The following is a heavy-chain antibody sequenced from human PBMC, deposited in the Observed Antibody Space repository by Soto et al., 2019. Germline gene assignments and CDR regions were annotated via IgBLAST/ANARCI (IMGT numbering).Heavy chain of an antibody. Sequence: AGGALRLSRAASGFTFSSYNMNWVRQAPGEGLEWVSYISSSSSTIYYADSVKGRFTISRDNAKNSLYLQMNSLRAEDTAVYYCARDPHSSGWYGAYFDYWGQGTLVTGSS. D-gene: IGHD6-19*01. V-gene: IGHV3-48*01. J-gene: IGHJ4*02. CDR3: ARDPHSSGWYGAYFDY. CDR1: GFTFSSYN. CDR2: ISSSSSTI.